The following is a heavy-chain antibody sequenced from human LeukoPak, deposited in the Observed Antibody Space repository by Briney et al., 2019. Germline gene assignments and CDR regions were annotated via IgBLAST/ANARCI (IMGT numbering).Heavy chain of an antibody. J-gene: IGHJ3*02. CDR2: ISYDGSNK. Sequence: GGSLRLSCAASGFTFSSYAMHWVRQAPGKGLEWVAVISYDGSNKYYADSVKGRFTISRDNSKNTLYLQMNSLRAEDTAVYYCARGGWEYDAFDIWSQGTMVTVSS. CDR1: GFTFSSYA. D-gene: IGHD1-26*01. CDR3: ARGGWEYDAFDI. V-gene: IGHV3-30-3*01.